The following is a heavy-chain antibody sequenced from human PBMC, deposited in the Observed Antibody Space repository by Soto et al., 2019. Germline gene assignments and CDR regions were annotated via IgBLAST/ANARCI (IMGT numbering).Heavy chain of an antibody. D-gene: IGHD6-13*01. CDR3: AKSKAAAGTRAGYYFDY. J-gene: IGHJ4*02. CDR2: ISYDGSNK. CDR1: GFTFSSYA. Sequence: GGSLRLSCAASGFTFSSYAMHWVRQAPGKGLEWVAVISYDGSNKYYADSVKGRFTISRDNSKNTLYLQMNSLRAEDTAVYYCAKSKAAAGTRAGYYFDYRGQGRLVTVSS. V-gene: IGHV3-30-3*01.